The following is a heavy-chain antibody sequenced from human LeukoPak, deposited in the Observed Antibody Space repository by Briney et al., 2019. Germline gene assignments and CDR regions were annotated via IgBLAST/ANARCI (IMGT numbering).Heavy chain of an antibody. CDR1: GYTFTGYY. J-gene: IGHJ4*02. V-gene: IGHV1-2*02. D-gene: IGHD5-24*01. Sequence: ASVKVSCKASGYTFTGYYMHWVRQAPGQGLEWMGWINPNSGGTNYAQKFQGRVTMARDTSISTAYMELSRLRSDDTAVYYCAREXXEMATEKFDYWGQGTLVTVSS. CDR2: INPNSGGT. CDR3: AREXXEMATEKFDY.